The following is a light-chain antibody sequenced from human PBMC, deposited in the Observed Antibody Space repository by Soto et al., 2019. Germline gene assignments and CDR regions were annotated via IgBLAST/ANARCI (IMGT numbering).Light chain of an antibody. V-gene: IGLV2-11*01. J-gene: IGLJ1*01. CDR1: SSDVGGYNY. CDR2: DVS. CDR3: CSYAASNTFV. Sequence: QSALTQPRSVSGSPGQSVTISCTVTSSDVGGYNYVSWYQQYSGKAPKVMIYDVSKRPSGVPDRFSGSKSGNTASPTISGLQAEDEADYYCCSYAASNTFVFGTGTKVNV.